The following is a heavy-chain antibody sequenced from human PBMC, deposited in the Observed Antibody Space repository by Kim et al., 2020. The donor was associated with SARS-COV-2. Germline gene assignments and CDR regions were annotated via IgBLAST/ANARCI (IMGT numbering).Heavy chain of an antibody. CDR2: IYYSGST. V-gene: IGHV4-59*13. CDR3: AREESSGWYSRVFDY. CDR1: GGSISSYY. Sequence: SETLSLTCTVSGGSISSYYWSWIRQPPGKGLEWIGYIYYSGSTNYNPSLKSRVTISVDTSKNQFSLKLSSVTAADTAVYYCAREESSGWYSRVFDYWGQGTLVTVSS. D-gene: IGHD6-19*01. J-gene: IGHJ4*02.